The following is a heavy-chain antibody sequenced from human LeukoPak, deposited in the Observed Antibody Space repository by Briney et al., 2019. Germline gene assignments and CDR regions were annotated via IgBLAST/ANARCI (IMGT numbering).Heavy chain of an antibody. Sequence: PGGSLRLSYAASGFTFSSYSMNWVRQAPGKGLEWVSSISSSSSYIYYADSVKGRFTISRDNAKNSLYLQMNSLRAEDTAVYYCARDGSRGGSSSWFNWFDPWGQGTLVTVSS. CDR1: GFTFSSYS. CDR3: ARDGSRGGSSSWFNWFDP. V-gene: IGHV3-21*01. J-gene: IGHJ5*02. D-gene: IGHD6-13*01. CDR2: ISSSSSYI.